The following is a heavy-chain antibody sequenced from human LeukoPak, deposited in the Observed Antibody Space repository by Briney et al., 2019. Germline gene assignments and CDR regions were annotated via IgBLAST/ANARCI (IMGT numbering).Heavy chain of an antibody. CDR2: IRYDGSNK. Sequence: GGSLRLSCAASGFTFSSYGMHWVRQAPGKGLEWVAFIRYDGSNKYYADSVKGRFTISRDNSKNTLYLQMNSLRAEDTAVYYCARCSPTCASGSSDYWGQGTLVTVSS. D-gene: IGHD3-10*01. CDR3: ARCSPTCASGSSDY. J-gene: IGHJ4*02. CDR1: GFTFSSYG. V-gene: IGHV3-30*02.